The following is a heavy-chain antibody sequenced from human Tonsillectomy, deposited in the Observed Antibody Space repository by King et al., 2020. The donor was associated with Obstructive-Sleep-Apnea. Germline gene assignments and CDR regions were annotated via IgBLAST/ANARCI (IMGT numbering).Heavy chain of an antibody. J-gene: IGHJ4*02. D-gene: IGHD6-19*01. CDR2: ISFDGNDN. CDR3: ANLTPYSSGWQETDY. V-gene: IGHV3-30*04. CDR1: GFTFSSYA. Sequence: VQLVESGGGVVQPGRSLTLSCAASGFTFSSYAMHWVRQAPGKGLEWVAIISFDGNDNYYADSVKGRFTISRDNTKNTLYLQMNSLRAEDTAVYYCANLTPYSSGWQETDYWGQGTLVTVSS.